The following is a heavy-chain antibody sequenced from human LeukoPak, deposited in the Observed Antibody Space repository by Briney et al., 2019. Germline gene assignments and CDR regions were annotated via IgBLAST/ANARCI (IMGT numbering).Heavy chain of an antibody. J-gene: IGHJ3*02. V-gene: IGHV3-48*04. CDR3: ARDKQLTHAFDI. CDR1: GFTFSSYS. Sequence: PGGSLRLSCAASGFTFSSYSMNWVRQAPGKGLEWVSYITNSGSTIYYADSVKGRFTISRDNAKNSLHLQMNSLRAEDTAVYYCARDKQLTHAFDIWGQGTMVTVSS. CDR2: ITNSGSTI. D-gene: IGHD6-13*01.